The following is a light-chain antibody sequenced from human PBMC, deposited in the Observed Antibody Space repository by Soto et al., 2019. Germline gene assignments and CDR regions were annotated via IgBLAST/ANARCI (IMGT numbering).Light chain of an antibody. CDR2: STN. CDR3: AAWDGSLNVVL. J-gene: IGLJ7*01. CDR1: SSNIGSNT. V-gene: IGLV1-44*01. Sequence: QSALTQPPSASGTPGQRVTISCSGSSSNIGSNTVNWYQQLPGSAPKLLMYSTNQRPSGVPDRFSGSKSGTSASLAISGLQSEDEADYYCAAWDGSLNVVLFGGGTQLTVL.